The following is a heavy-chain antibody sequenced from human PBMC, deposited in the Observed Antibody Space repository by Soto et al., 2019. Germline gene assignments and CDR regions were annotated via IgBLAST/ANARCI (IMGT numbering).Heavy chain of an antibody. V-gene: IGHV4-59*08. Sequence: SETLSLTCTVSGGSISSYYWSWIRQPPGKGLEWIGYIYYSGSTNYNPSLKSRVTISVDTSKNQFSLKLSSVTAADTAVYYCARLASVAGFYYYYYMDVWGKGTTVTVSS. CDR3: ARLASVAGFYYYYYMDV. D-gene: IGHD6-19*01. CDR1: GGSISSYY. J-gene: IGHJ6*03. CDR2: IYYSGST.